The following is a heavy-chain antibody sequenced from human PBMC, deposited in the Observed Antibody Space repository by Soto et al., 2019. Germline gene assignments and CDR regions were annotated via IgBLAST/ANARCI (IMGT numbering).Heavy chain of an antibody. Sequence: GGSLRLSCAASGFTFSSYAMSWVRQAPGKGLEWVSAISGSGGSTYYADSVKGRFTISRDNSKNTLYLQMNSLRAEDTAVYYCAKGLLWFGDPRWFDPWGQGTLVTVSS. CDR2: ISGSGGST. V-gene: IGHV3-23*01. D-gene: IGHD3-10*01. J-gene: IGHJ5*02. CDR3: AKGLLWFGDPRWFDP. CDR1: GFTFSSYA.